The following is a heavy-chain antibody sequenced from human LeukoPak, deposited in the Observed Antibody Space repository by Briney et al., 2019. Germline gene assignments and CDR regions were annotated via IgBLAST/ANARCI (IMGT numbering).Heavy chain of an antibody. J-gene: IGHJ6*02. CDR1: GFTFSSYA. CDR2: ISGSGGST. D-gene: IGHD1-1*01. V-gene: IGHV3-23*01. Sequence: GGSLRLSCAASGFTFSSYAMSWVRQAPGKGLEWVSAISGSGGSTYYADSVKGRFTISRDNSKNTLYLQMNSLRAEDTAVYYCAKGTHVHYYYYGMDVWGQGTTVTVSS. CDR3: AKGTHVHYYYYGMDV.